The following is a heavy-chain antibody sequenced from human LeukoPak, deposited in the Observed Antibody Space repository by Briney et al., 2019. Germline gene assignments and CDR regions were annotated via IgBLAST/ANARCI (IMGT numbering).Heavy chain of an antibody. V-gene: IGHV1-46*01. CDR1: GYSFTSYY. Sequence: ASVKVSCKASGYSFTSYYIHWVRQAPGQGLEWMGIINPSGGSTTYAQRFQGRVTMTRDTSTSTVYMELSSLRSEDTAVYYCGRRGYSYDSSYWGQGTLVTVSS. D-gene: IGHD5-18*01. J-gene: IGHJ4*02. CDR3: GRRGYSYDSSY. CDR2: INPSGGST.